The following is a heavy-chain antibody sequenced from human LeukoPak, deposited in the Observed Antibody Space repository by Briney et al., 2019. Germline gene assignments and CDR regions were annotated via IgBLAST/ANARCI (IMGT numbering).Heavy chain of an antibody. V-gene: IGHV4-59*12. D-gene: IGHD3-3*01. Sequence: SETLSLTCTVSGGSISSYYWSWIRQPPGKGLEWIGYIYYSGSTNYNPSLKSRVTISVNTSKNQFSLKLSSVTAADTAVYYCARVTGSITIFVRRGIIDYWGQGTLVTVSS. J-gene: IGHJ4*02. CDR3: ARVTGSITIFVRRGIIDY. CDR2: IYYSGST. CDR1: GGSISSYY.